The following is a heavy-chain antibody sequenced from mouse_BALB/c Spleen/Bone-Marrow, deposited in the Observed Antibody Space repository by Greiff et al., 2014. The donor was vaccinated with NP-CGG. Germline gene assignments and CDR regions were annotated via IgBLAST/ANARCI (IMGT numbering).Heavy chain of an antibody. CDR1: GFTFSDFY. CDR3: ARSGERYGAMDY. V-gene: IGHV5-4*02. D-gene: IGHD1-1*02. CDR2: ISDGGTYT. Sequence: EVQLQQSGGGLVKPGGSLKLSCAASGFTFSDFYMFWFRQTPEKRLEWVATISDGGTYTYYPDSVKGRFTISRDNAKNNLYLQMSSLKSEDTAMYYCARSGERYGAMDYWGQGTSVTVPS. J-gene: IGHJ4*01.